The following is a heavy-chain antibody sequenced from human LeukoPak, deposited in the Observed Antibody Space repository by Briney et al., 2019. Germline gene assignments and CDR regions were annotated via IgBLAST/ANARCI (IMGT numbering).Heavy chain of an antibody. CDR1: GGSMSSGGYS. CDR2: IYDSGNT. V-gene: IGHV4-61*03. D-gene: IGHD3-10*01. Sequence: SETLSLTCAVSGGSMSSGGYSWGWFRRPPGKGLDWIGYIYDSGNTNNNPSLKSRVTISVETSKNRFSLKLRSVTAAHTAVYYCARARSPMVRGVIKGMYFDYWGQGTLVTVSS. CDR3: ARARSPMVRGVIKGMYFDY. J-gene: IGHJ4*02.